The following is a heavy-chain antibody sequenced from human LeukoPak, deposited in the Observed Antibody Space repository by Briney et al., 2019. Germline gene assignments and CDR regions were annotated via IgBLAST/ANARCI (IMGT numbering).Heavy chain of an antibody. Sequence: GGSLRLSCAASGFTFSSYWMSWVRQAPGKGLEWVANIKQDGSEKYYVDSVKGRFTISRDNAKNSLYLQMNSLRAEDTAVYYCARDSPFDWLFLYYFDYWGQGTLVTVSS. CDR1: GFTFSSYW. D-gene: IGHD3-9*01. CDR3: ARDSPFDWLFLYYFDY. V-gene: IGHV3-7*01. J-gene: IGHJ4*02. CDR2: IKQDGSEK.